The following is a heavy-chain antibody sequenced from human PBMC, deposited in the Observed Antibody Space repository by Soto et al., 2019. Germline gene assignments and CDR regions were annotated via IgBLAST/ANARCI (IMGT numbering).Heavy chain of an antibody. Sequence: VQLVQSGAEVKKPGASVKVSCKASGYTFTSYYMHWVRQAPGQGLEWMGIINPSGGSTSYAQKLQGRVTMTRDTSTSTVYMELSSLRSEDTAVYYCAREHQEVYYFDYWGQETLVTVSS. D-gene: IGHD2-2*01. J-gene: IGHJ4*02. V-gene: IGHV1-46*03. CDR3: AREHQEVYYFDY. CDR1: GYTFTSYY. CDR2: INPSGGST.